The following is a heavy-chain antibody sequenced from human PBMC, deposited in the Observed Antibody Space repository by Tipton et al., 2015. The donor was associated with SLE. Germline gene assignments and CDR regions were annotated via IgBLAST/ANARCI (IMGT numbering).Heavy chain of an antibody. CDR2: VDYTDYT. V-gene: IGHV4-39*07. Sequence: TLSLTCTVSGDSISTSFDSWGWIRQPPGKGLEWLGTVDYTDYTYYNPSLRSRVTMSLDTSKNQFSLKLSSVTAADTAVYYCARELDAFHIWGQGTMVTVSS. J-gene: IGHJ3*02. CDR3: ARELDAFHI. CDR1: GDSISTSFDS.